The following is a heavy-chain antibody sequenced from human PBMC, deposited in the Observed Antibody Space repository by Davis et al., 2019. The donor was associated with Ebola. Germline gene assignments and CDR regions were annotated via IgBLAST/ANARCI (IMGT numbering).Heavy chain of an antibody. V-gene: IGHV2-5*02. CDR1: GFSLSTSGVG. CDR2: IYWDDDK. CDR3: ALSSSSWSGFDY. J-gene: IGHJ4*02. Sequence: SGPTLVKPTQTLTLTCTFSGFSLSTSGVGVGWIRQPPGKALEWLALIYWDDDKRYSPSLRPRLTITKDTSKNQVVLTMTNMDPVDTATYYCALSSSSWSGFDYWGQGTLVTVSS. D-gene: IGHD6-13*01.